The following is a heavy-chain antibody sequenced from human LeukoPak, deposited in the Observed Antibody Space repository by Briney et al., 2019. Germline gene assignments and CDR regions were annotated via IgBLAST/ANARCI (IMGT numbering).Heavy chain of an antibody. CDR3: ARSAPNHCSSTSCYLLYYMDV. Sequence: ASVKVSCKASGRTVSSYAISWVRQAPGQGLEGMGGIIPIFGTANYAQKFQGRVTITTDESTSTAYMELSSLRSEDTAVYYCARSAPNHCSSTSCYLLYYMDVWGKGTTVTVSS. CDR1: GRTVSSYA. D-gene: IGHD2-2*01. J-gene: IGHJ6*03. CDR2: IIPIFGTA. V-gene: IGHV1-69*05.